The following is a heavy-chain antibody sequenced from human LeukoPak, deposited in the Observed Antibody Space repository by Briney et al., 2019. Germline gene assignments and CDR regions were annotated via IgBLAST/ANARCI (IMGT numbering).Heavy chain of an antibody. CDR3: ARAVTMVRGNYYGMDV. CDR1: GGSISSYY. D-gene: IGHD3-10*01. CDR2: IYYSGST. V-gene: IGHV4-59*01. J-gene: IGHJ6*02. Sequence: SETQSLTCTVSGGSISSYYWSWIRQPPGKGLEWIGYIYYSGSTNYNPSLKSRVTISVDTSKNQFSLKLSSVTAADTAVYYCARAVTMVRGNYYGMDVWGQGTTVTVSS.